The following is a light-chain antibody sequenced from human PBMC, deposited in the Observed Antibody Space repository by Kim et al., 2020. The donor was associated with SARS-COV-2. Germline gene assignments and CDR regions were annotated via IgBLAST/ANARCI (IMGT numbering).Light chain of an antibody. CDR3: QAWDSSTEEV. V-gene: IGLV3-1*01. CDR2: QDS. J-gene: IGLJ2*01. Sequence: VSPGQTARITCSGDKLGDKYACWYQQKPGQSPVLVIYQDSKRPSGIPERFSGSNSGNTATLTISGTQAMDEADYYCQAWDSSTEEVFGGGTQLTVL. CDR1: KLGDKY.